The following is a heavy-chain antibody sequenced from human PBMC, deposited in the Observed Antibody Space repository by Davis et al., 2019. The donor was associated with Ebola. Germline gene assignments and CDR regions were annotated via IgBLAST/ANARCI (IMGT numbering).Heavy chain of an antibody. CDR1: GGSFSGYY. J-gene: IGHJ5*02. V-gene: IGHV4-34*01. D-gene: IGHD2-8*01. CDR2: INHSGST. Sequence: MPSETLSLTCAVYGGSFSGYYWSWIRQPPGKGLEWIGEINHSGSTNYNPSLKSRVTISVDTSKNQFSLKLSSVTAADTAVYYCARYHVLMVYAISWFDPWGQGTLVTVSS. CDR3: ARYHVLMVYAISWFDP.